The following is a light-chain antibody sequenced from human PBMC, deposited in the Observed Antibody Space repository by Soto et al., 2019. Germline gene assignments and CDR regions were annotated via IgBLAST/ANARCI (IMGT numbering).Light chain of an antibody. CDR3: SSYAGSNNFV. CDR1: SSDVGGYNS. Sequence: QPVLTQPPSASGSPGQSVTISCTGTSSDVGGYNSVSWYQQHPGKAPKLMIYDVSKRPSGVPDRFSGSKSGNTASLTVSGLQAEDEADYYCSSYAGSNNFVFGTGTKVTVL. CDR2: DVS. V-gene: IGLV2-8*01. J-gene: IGLJ1*01.